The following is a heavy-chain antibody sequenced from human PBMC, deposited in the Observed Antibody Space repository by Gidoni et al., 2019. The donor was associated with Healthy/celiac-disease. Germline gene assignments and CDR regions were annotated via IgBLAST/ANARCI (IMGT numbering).Heavy chain of an antibody. CDR3: ARRVRVRSGSFFDY. Sequence: QLQLQESGPGLVKPSETLSLTCTVSGGSISSRSYYWGWIRQPPGKGLEWSGSIYYSGSTYYNPSLKSRVTISVDTSKNQFSLKLSSVTAADTAVYYCARRVRVRSGSFFDYWGQGTLVTVSS. CDR2: IYYSGST. CDR1: GGSISSRSYY. D-gene: IGHD1-26*01. J-gene: IGHJ4*02. V-gene: IGHV4-39*01.